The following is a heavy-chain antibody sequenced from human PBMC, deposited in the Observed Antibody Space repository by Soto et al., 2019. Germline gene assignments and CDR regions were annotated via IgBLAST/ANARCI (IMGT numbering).Heavy chain of an antibody. CDR3: ARAYYDFWSGRNWFDP. CDR1: GGSISSYY. D-gene: IGHD3-3*01. V-gene: IGHV4-59*08. J-gene: IGHJ5*02. CDR2: IYYSGST. Sequence: ETLSLTCTVSGGSISSYYWSWIRQPPGKGLEWIGYIYYSGSTNYNPSLKSRVTISVDTSKNQFSLKLSSVTAADTAVYYCARAYYDFWSGRNWFDPWGQGTLVTVSS.